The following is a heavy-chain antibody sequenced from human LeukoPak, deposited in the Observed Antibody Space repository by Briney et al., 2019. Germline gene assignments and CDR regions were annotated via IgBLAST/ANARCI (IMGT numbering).Heavy chain of an antibody. CDR3: AGDQAYFDY. CDR2: IWYDGSNK. CDR1: GFTFSSYG. V-gene: IGHV3-33*01. J-gene: IGHJ4*02. Sequence: GGSLRLSCAASGFTFSSYGMHWVRQAPGKGLEWVAVIWYDGSNKYYADSVKGRFTISGDNSKNTLYLQMNSLRTEDTAVYYCAGDQAYFDYWGQGTLVTVSS.